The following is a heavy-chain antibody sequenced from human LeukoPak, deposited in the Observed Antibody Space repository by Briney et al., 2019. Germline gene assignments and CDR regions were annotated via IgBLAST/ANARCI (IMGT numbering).Heavy chain of an antibody. Sequence: GGSLRLSCAASGFTFSSYAMSWVRQAPGKGLEWVSAISGSGGITYYADSVKGRFTISRDNSKNTLYLRMNSLRAEDTAVYYCAKGLAVAGTYVVDWGQGTLVTVSS. CDR2: ISGSGGIT. CDR1: GFTFSSYA. J-gene: IGHJ4*02. CDR3: AKGLAVAGTYVVD. V-gene: IGHV3-23*01. D-gene: IGHD6-19*01.